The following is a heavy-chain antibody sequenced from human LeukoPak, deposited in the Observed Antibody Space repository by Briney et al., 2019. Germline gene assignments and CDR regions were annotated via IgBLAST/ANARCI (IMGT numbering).Heavy chain of an antibody. J-gene: IGHJ4*02. V-gene: IGHV3-21*01. CDR3: ARDLVPSFYGSGSYAY. CDR1: GFTFSSYS. D-gene: IGHD3-10*01. Sequence: PGGSLRPSCAASGFTFSSYSMNWVRQAPGKGLEWVSSISSSSSYIYYADSVKGRFTISRDNAKNSLYLQMNSLRAEDTAVYYCARDLVPSFYGSGSYAYWGQGTLVTVSS. CDR2: ISSSSSYI.